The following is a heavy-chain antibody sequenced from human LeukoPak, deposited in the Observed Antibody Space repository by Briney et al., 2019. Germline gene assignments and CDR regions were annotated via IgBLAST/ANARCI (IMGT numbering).Heavy chain of an antibody. V-gene: IGHV5-51*01. CDR3: ARKPYCSSTSCYGVYWFDP. Sequence: GESLKISCKGSGYSFTSYWIGWVRQMPGKGLEWMGIIYPGDSDTRYSPSLQGQVTISADKSISTAYLQWSSLKASDTAMYYCARKPYCSSTSCYGVYWFDPWGQGTLVTVSS. CDR2: IYPGDSDT. D-gene: IGHD2-2*01. J-gene: IGHJ5*02. CDR1: GYSFTSYW.